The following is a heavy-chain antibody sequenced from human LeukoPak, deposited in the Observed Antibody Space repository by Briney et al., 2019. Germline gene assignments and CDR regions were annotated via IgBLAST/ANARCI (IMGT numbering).Heavy chain of an antibody. V-gene: IGHV3-30*04. J-gene: IGHJ6*03. CDR2: ILYDGSNK. CDR1: RLIFRSHA. Sequence: GTSLRLSCAAFRLIFRSHAMPWVRQAPGKGLEWVAVILYDGSNKYYADSVKGRFTISRDNSKNTLYLQMNSLRAEDTTVYYCTRVGYSSSWSSHYYYYMDVWGKGTTVTVSS. D-gene: IGHD6-13*01. CDR3: TRVGYSSSWSSHYYYYMDV.